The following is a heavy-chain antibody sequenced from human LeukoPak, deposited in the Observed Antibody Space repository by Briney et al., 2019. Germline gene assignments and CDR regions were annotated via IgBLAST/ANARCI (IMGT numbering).Heavy chain of an antibody. D-gene: IGHD1-1*01. V-gene: IGHV1-69*13. CDR3: ARDPAERLRGATYYYYMDV. Sequence: SVKVSCKASGRTFSTHAISWVRQAPGQALEWMGGIIPRSGTANYAQKFQGRVTINADESTSTAYMELSSLTSGDTAVHYCARDPAERLRGATYYYYMDVWGKGTTVTVSS. J-gene: IGHJ6*03. CDR1: GRTFSTHA. CDR2: IIPRSGTA.